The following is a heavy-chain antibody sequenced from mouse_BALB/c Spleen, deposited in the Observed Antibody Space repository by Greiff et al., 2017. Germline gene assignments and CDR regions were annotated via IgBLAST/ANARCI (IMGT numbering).Heavy chain of an antibody. CDR3: ARDRYDSDYYAMDY. J-gene: IGHJ4*01. CDR1: GFTFSSYG. CDR2: INSNGGST. V-gene: IGHV5-6-3*01. D-gene: IGHD2-14*01. Sequence: EVQVVESGGGLVQPGGSLKLSCAASGFTFSSYGMSWVRQTPDKRLELVATINSNGGSTYYPDSVKGRFTISRDNAKNTLYLQMSSLKSEDTAMYYCARDRYDSDYYAMDYWGQGTSVTVSS.